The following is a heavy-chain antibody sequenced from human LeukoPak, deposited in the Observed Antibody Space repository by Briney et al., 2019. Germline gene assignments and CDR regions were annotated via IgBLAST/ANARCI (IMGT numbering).Heavy chain of an antibody. CDR2: ISYDGSNK. CDR3: AREVLYYGSGSYDAFDI. Sequence: GGSLRLSCAASGFTFSSYGMHWVRQAPGKGLEWVAVISYDGSNKYYADSVKGRFTISRDNAKNSLYLQMNSLRAEDTAVYYCAREVLYYGSGSYDAFDIWGQGTMVTVSS. CDR1: GFTFSSYG. J-gene: IGHJ3*02. V-gene: IGHV3-30*03. D-gene: IGHD3-10*01.